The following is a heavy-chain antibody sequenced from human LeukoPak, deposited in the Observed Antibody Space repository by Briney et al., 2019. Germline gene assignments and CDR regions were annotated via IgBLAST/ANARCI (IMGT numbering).Heavy chain of an antibody. CDR1: SDFTNNRY. D-gene: IGHD1-1*01. CDR2: IYTRGST. CDR3: ARHWIETTKTYSYWFDP. J-gene: IGHJ5*02. V-gene: IGHV4-4*09. Sequence: SETLFRLCTVSSDFTNNRYWSSIPRPPPRGREESGFIYTRGSTNYNPYLKSLVTMSGDTSKNQVSLTLNYVTAADTAVYYCARHWIETTKTYSYWFDPWGQGTLVTVSS.